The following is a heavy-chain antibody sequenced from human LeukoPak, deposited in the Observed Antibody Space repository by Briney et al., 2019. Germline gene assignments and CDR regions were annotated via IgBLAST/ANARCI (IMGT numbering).Heavy chain of an antibody. D-gene: IGHD7-27*01. Sequence: SETLSLTCTVSGYSISNGYYWGWIRQPPGKGLEWIGYIYYTGSTSYNPSLRSRVTMSADTSTNQFSLKLSSVTAADTAVYYCASRKLGNDYWGQGTLVTVSS. CDR2: IYYTGST. J-gene: IGHJ4*02. V-gene: IGHV4-61*01. CDR3: ASRKLGNDY. CDR1: GYSISNGYY.